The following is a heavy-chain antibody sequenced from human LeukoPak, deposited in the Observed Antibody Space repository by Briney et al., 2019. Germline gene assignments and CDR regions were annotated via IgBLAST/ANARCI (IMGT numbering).Heavy chain of an antibody. Sequence: PGRSLRLSRAASGFTLSGFAMHWVRQAPGKGLEWVAVLLHDGSEKYYADSVKGRFTISRDTSKNMVYLQMNSLRAEETAVYYCARDLGGYGYYGMDVWGQGTTVTVSS. CDR3: ARDLGGYGYYGMDV. J-gene: IGHJ6*02. CDR1: GFTLSGFA. V-gene: IGHV3-30-3*01. D-gene: IGHD3-22*01. CDR2: LLHDGSEK.